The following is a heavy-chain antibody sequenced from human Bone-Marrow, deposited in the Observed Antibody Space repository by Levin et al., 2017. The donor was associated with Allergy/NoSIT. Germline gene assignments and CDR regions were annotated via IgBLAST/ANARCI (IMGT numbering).Heavy chain of an antibody. D-gene: IGHD6-19*01. CDR3: ARDPPYSSGWPDEVGDYYGMDV. CDR2: ISSSSSTI. J-gene: IGHJ6*02. Sequence: GGSLRLSCAASGFTFSSYSMNWVRQAPGKGLEWVSYISSSSSTIYYADSVKGRFTISRDNAKNSLYLQMNSLRAEDTAVYYCARDPPYSSGWPDEVGDYYGMDVWGQGTTVTVSS. CDR1: GFTFSSYS. V-gene: IGHV3-48*01.